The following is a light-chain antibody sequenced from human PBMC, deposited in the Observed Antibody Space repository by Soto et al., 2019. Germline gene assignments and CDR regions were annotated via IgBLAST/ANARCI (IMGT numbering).Light chain of an antibody. CDR3: QQYYPCSP. CDR2: DAS. CDR1: QNIRNW. J-gene: IGKJ5*01. V-gene: IGKV1-5*01. Sequence: DIQMTQSPSTLSSSVGDRVTITCRASQNIRNWLVWYQQKPGKAPNPLIYDASSWKSGVPASFSGSGYGTAFTLTSSGLQPDDLSYYYDQQYYPCSPFGQGTRLEIK.